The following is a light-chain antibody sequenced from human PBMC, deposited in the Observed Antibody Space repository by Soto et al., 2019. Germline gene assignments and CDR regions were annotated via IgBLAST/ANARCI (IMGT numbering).Light chain of an antibody. CDR2: GAS. V-gene: IGKV3-20*01. J-gene: IGKJ1*01. Sequence: EIVLTQSPGTLSLSPGERATLSCRASQSVSSSYLAWYQQKPGQAPRLLIYGASSRATGIPERFSGSGSGTDFTLTISRLEPEDFAVYYCQQYGSSLWPFGQGTKVEIK. CDR3: QQYGSSLWP. CDR1: QSVSSSY.